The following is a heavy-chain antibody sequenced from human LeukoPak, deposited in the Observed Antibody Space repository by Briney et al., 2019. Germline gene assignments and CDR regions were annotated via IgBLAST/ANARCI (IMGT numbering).Heavy chain of an antibody. CDR2: ISWNSGSI. V-gene: IGHV3-9*01. Sequence: GGSLRLSCAASGFTFDDYAMHWVRQAPGKGLEWVSGISWNSGSIGYADSVKGRFTISRDNAKNSPYLQMNSLRAEDTALYYCAKALLSGSCSPSGDYWGQGTLVTVSS. D-gene: IGHD1-26*01. J-gene: IGHJ4*02. CDR1: GFTFDDYA. CDR3: AKALLSGSCSPSGDY.